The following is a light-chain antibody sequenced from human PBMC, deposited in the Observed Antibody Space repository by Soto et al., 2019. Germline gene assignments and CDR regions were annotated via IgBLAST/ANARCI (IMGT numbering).Light chain of an antibody. CDR1: ESVRNN. CDR3: QQYVNWPPWT. Sequence: IVMTQSPDTLSVSPGDRATLTCRASESVRNNLAWYQRRPGQAPRLLIDGASTRATGIPARFSGSGSGTEFTLTISSLQSEDFAVYYCQQYVNWPPWTFGQGTKVEIK. J-gene: IGKJ1*01. CDR2: GAS. V-gene: IGKV3-15*01.